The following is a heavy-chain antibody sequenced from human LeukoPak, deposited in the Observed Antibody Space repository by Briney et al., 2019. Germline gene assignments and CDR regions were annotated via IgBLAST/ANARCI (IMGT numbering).Heavy chain of an antibody. Sequence: GESLKISCKGSGYTFSDYCIAWVRQMAGKGLEWMGIICPTDSDTRYSPSFQGQVTFSADRSISTAFLQWSSLKASDSAMYYCARSSQMVVGSSTGLFDYWGQGTLVTVSS. J-gene: IGHJ4*02. CDR3: ARSSQMVVGSSTGLFDY. D-gene: IGHD1-26*01. CDR2: ICPTDSDT. V-gene: IGHV5-51*01. CDR1: GYTFSDYC.